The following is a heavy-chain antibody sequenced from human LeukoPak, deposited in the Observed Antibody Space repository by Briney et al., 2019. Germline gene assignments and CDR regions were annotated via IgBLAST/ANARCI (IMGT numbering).Heavy chain of an antibody. CDR2: IYYSGST. CDR1: GGSISSNTYY. CDR3: ARERGGSSVFDS. J-gene: IGHJ4*02. D-gene: IGHD2-15*01. Sequence: ASETLSLTCTVSGGSISSNTYYWGWIRQPPGKGLEWIGYIYYSGSTYYNPSLKSRVTISVDTSKNQFSLRLSSVTAADTAIYYCARERGGSSVFDSWGQGTLVTVSS. V-gene: IGHV4-39*07.